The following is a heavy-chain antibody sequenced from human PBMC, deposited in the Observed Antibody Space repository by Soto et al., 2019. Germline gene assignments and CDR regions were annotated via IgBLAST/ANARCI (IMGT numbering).Heavy chain of an antibody. Sequence: PSETLSLTCTVSGGSISSGPYSWGWIRQPPGEGLEWIGTFHYSESTYYNPSLESRVTISVDTSKNQFSLKVSSVTVADTAVYYCARDRGDYEGLVPYSFDHWGQGTLVTVS. J-gene: IGHJ4*02. V-gene: IGHV4-39*02. CDR2: FHYSEST. CDR1: GGSISSGPYS. D-gene: IGHD4-17*01. CDR3: ARDRGDYEGLVPYSFDH.